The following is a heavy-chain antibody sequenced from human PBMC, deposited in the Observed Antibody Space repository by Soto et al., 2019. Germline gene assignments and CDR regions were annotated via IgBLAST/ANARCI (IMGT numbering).Heavy chain of an antibody. D-gene: IGHD2-15*01. CDR3: ARAHSSGCSGGSCYRGYYGMDV. J-gene: IGHJ6*02. Sequence: GGSLRLSCAASGFTFSSYWMHWVRQAPGKGLVWVSRINSDGSSTSYADSVKGRFTIYRDNAKNTLYLQMNSLRAEDTAVYYCARAHSSGCSGGSCYRGYYGMDVWGQGTTVTVSS. CDR2: INSDGSST. CDR1: GFTFSSYW. V-gene: IGHV3-74*01.